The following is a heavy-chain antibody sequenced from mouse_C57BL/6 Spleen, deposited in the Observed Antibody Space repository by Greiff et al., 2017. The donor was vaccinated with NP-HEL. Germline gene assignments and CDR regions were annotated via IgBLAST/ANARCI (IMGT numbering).Heavy chain of an antibody. CDR1: GYTFTSYG. V-gene: IGHV1-81*01. CDR2: IYPRSGNT. Sequence: VQLVESGAELARPGASVKLSCKASGYTFTSYGISWVKQRTGQGLEWIGEIYPRSGNTYYNEKFKGKATLTADKSSSTAYMELRSLTSEDSAVYFCARWGTTGFAYWGQGTLVTVSA. J-gene: IGHJ3*01. CDR3: ARWGTTGFAY. D-gene: IGHD1-1*01.